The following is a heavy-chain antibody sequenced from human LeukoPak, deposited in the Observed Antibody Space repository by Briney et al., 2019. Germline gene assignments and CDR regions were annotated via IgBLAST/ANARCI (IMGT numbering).Heavy chain of an antibody. D-gene: IGHD1-26*01. CDR3: AISGSYSNWFDH. Sequence: GASVNVSCTASGGTFSSYTISWVRQAPGQGLEWMGRIIPILGIANYAQKCQGRVTITADKSTSTAYMELSSLRSEDTAVYYCAISGSYSNWFDHWGQGTLVTVSS. CDR1: GGTFSSYT. J-gene: IGHJ5*02. CDR2: IIPILGIA. V-gene: IGHV1-69*02.